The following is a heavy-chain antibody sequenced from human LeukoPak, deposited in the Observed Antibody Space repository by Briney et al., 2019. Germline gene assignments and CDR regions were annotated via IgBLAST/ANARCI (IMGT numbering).Heavy chain of an antibody. V-gene: IGHV1-69*06. CDR2: IIPIFGTT. CDR1: GYTFTNYG. Sequence: SVKVSCKASGYTFTNYGISWVRQAPGQGLEWMGGIIPIFGTTNYAQKFQDRVTITADKSTSTAYMELSSLRSEDTAVYYCARVVGLTGYSSSWYSGYYYYMDVWGKGTTVTVSS. CDR3: ARVVGLTGYSSSWYSGYYYYMDV. D-gene: IGHD6-13*01. J-gene: IGHJ6*03.